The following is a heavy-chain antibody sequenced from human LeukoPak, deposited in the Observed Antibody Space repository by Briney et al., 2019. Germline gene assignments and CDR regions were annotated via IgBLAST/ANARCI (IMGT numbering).Heavy chain of an antibody. CDR1: GGSLRSYY. CDR2: IYNAGST. J-gene: IGHJ4*02. V-gene: IGHV4-4*07. CDR3: AKTKGYFDY. D-gene: IGHD1/OR15-1a*01. Sequence: SETLSLTCTVSGGSLRSYYWSWIRQPAGNGPEWIGRIYNAGSTNYNPPLKSRVTMSVDTSKNQFSLKLSSVTAADTAVYYCAKTKGYFDYWGQGTLVTVSS.